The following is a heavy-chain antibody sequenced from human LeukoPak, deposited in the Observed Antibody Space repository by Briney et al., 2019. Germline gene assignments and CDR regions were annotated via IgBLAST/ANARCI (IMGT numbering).Heavy chain of an antibody. V-gene: IGHV3-30*18. D-gene: IGHD3-9*01. CDR1: GFTFSSYG. CDR2: ISYDGSNK. Sequence: GGSLRLSCAASGFTFSSYGMHWVRQAPGKGLEWVAVISYDGSNKYYADSVKGRFTISRDNSKNTLYLQMNSLRAEDTAVYYCAKGVGYYDILTGYDYRGQGTLVTVSS. CDR3: AKGVGYYDILTGYDY. J-gene: IGHJ4*02.